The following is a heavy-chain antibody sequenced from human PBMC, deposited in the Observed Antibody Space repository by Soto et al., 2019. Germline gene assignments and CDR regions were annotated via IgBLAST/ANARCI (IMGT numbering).Heavy chain of an antibody. D-gene: IGHD4-17*01. CDR3: ARRADYGDYHFDY. J-gene: IGHJ4*02. CDR1: GGTFSSYA. V-gene: IGHV1-69*13. CDR2: IIPIFGTA. Sequence: SVKVSCKASGGTFSSYAISWVRQAPGQGLEWMGGIIPIFGTANYAQKFQGRVTITADESTSTAYMELSSLRSEDTAVYYCARRADYGDYHFDYWGQGTLVTVSS.